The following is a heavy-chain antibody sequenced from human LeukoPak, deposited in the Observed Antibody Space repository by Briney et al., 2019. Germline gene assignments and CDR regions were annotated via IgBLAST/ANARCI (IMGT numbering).Heavy chain of an antibody. J-gene: IGHJ2*01. D-gene: IGHD3-22*01. V-gene: IGHV3-48*03. Sequence: GGPLRLSCAASGFTFSSYEMNWVRQAPGKGLEWVSYISSSGSTIYYADSVKGRFTISRDNAKNSLYLQMNSLRAEDTAVYYCARAPVYYDETRGYLKISNWYFDLWGRGTLVTVSS. CDR1: GFTFSSYE. CDR3: ARAPVYYDETRGYLKISNWYFDL. CDR2: ISSSGSTI.